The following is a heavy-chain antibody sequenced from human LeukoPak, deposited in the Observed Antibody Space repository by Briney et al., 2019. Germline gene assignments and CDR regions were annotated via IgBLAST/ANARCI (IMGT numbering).Heavy chain of an antibody. CDR3: ARVYGFDP. CDR2: IYYCGNP. V-gene: IGHV4-59*01. Sequence: SETLFLTCSVSGGSISTYYWSWIRQPPGKGLEWIGSIYYCGNPKYEPSLKSRDNISVDTPQNQFCLGLTSVTAADTAVYFCARVYGFDPWGGGTLLSVSS. D-gene: IGHD2-2*02. CDR1: GGSISTYY. J-gene: IGHJ5*02.